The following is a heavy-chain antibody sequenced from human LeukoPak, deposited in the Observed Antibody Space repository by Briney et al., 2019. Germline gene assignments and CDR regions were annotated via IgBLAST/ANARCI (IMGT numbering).Heavy chain of an antibody. CDR3: AKDPARLLERLIAYFDY. Sequence: GGSLRLSREASVFTFGSTAMTWVRQAPGKGLEWVSAISGSGVSTYYADSVKGRFTISRDNSKNTLYLQMNSLRAEGTAVYYCAKDPARLLERLIAYFDYWGQGTLVTVSS. J-gene: IGHJ4*02. CDR2: ISGSGVST. D-gene: IGHD1-1*01. CDR1: VFTFGSTA. V-gene: IGHV3-23*01.